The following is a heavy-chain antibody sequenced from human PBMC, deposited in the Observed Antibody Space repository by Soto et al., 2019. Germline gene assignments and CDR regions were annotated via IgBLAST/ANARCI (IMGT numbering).Heavy chain of an antibody. CDR1: NGSISSLNW. Sequence: TSETLSLTCAVSNGSISSLNWWSWVRQPPGKGLEWIGGIYHSGSTNYNPSLESRITISIDKSKNQFSLKLHSVTAADTAVYYCARQDSSDWYFNHWSQGTLVTVSS. CDR3: ARQDSSDWYFNH. CDR2: IYHSGST. V-gene: IGHV4-4*02. J-gene: IGHJ4*02. D-gene: IGHD6-19*01.